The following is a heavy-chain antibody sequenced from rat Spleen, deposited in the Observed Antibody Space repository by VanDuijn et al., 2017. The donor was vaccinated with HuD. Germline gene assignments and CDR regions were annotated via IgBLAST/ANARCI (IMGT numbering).Heavy chain of an antibody. Sequence: EVQLVESGGGLVQPGRSLKLSCAASGFTFSNYYMAWVRQAPTKGLEWVAYISTGGGSTYYRDSVKGRFTISRVNAKSTLYLQMDSLRSEDPATYYFATRDNNYAYWGQGVMVTVSS. J-gene: IGHJ2*01. V-gene: IGHV5-27*01. D-gene: IGHD1-10*01. CDR3: ATRDNNYAY. CDR2: ISTGGGST. CDR1: GFTFSNYY.